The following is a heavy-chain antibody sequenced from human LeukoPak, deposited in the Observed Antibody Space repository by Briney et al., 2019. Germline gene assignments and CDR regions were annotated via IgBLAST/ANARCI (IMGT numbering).Heavy chain of an antibody. V-gene: IGHV3-23*01. Sequence: GGSLRLSCAAPGFTLSSYAMSCVRQAPGKGLEWVSSISARGGSTNYAESVKGRFTISRDNSKNTVYLQMNSLRAEDTAVYYCAKVMKGSERLTMVRGVIIKTAGLYYMDVWGKGTTVTVSS. CDR1: GFTLSSYA. D-gene: IGHD3-10*01. CDR3: AKVMKGSERLTMVRGVIIKTAGLYYMDV. J-gene: IGHJ6*03. CDR2: ISARGGST.